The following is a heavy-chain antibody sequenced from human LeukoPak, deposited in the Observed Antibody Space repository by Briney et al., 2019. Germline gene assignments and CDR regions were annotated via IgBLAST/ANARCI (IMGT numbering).Heavy chain of an antibody. CDR2: INLDGAII. V-gene: IGHV3-74*01. D-gene: IGHD2-15*01. CDR1: GFTVSGNY. CDR3: ARDSELGYCSA. J-gene: IGHJ4*02. Sequence: PGGSLRLSCAASGFTVSGNYMSWVRQAPGKGLEWVSRINLDGAIIRYADSVEGRFTISRDNAKSTLFLHMNSLTAEDTAVYFCARDSELGYCSAWGQGTLVTVSS.